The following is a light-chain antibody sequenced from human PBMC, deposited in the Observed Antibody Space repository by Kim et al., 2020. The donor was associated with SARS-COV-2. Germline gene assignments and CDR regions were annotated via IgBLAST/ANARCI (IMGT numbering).Light chain of an antibody. CDR1: VLAKKY. V-gene: IGLV3-27*01. CDR2: KDS. CDR3: YSAADNNLV. J-gene: IGLJ3*02. Sequence: SVSRGQTARITCSGDVLAKKYARWFQRKPGQAPVLVIYKDSERPSGIPERFSGSSSGTTVTLTISGGQVEDEADYYCYSAADNNLVFGGGAQLTVL.